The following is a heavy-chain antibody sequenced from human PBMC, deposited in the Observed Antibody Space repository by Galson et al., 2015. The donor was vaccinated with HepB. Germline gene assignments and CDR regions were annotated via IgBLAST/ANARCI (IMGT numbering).Heavy chain of an antibody. CDR1: GFTFSNYA. Sequence: SLRLSCAVSGFTFSNYAMIWVRQAPGKGLEWVSSISGSGNSTYYADSVKGRLTISRDNSKNTLYLQMNSLRAEDTAVYYCAKDSGGAVADTLDYWGQGTLVTVSS. CDR2: ISGSGNST. CDR3: AKDSGGAVADTLDY. J-gene: IGHJ4*02. V-gene: IGHV3-23*01. D-gene: IGHD6-19*01.